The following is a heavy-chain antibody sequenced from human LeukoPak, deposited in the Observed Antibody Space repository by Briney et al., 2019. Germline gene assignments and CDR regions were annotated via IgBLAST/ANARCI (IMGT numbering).Heavy chain of an antibody. J-gene: IGHJ4*02. V-gene: IGHV3-21*01. D-gene: IGHD1-26*01. CDR3: ARDRGMYSGSPPDY. CDR1: GFIFSSYS. CDR2: ISSSSSYI. Sequence: GGSLRLSCAASGFIFSSYSMNWVRQAPGKGLEWVSSISSSSSYIYYAVSVKGRFTISRDNAKNSLYLQMNSLRAEDTAVYYCARDRGMYSGSPPDYWGQGTLVTVSS.